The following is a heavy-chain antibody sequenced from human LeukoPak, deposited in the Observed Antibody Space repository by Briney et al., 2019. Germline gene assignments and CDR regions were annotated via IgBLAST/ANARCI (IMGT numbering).Heavy chain of an antibody. CDR1: AGSISRSSSY. D-gene: IGHD6-13*01. CDR2: IFYSGTT. J-gene: IGHJ6*02. Sequence: SETLSLTCTVSAGSISRSSSYWGWIRQPPGKGREGIGRIFYSGTTYYNPPLKIRVTISVATSKNQFSLKLSSVTAADTAMYYCARSYSSSDHYYYYGMDVWGQGTTVTVSS. V-gene: IGHV4-39*01. CDR3: ARSYSSSDHYYYYGMDV.